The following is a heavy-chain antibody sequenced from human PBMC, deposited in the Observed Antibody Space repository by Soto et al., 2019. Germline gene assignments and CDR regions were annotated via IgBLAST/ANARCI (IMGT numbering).Heavy chain of an antibody. CDR1: GFTFSSYA. Sequence: PGGSLRLSCAASGFTFSSYAMHWVRQAPGKGLEYVSAISSNGGSTYYANSVKGRFTISRDNSKNTLYLQMGSLRAEDMAVYYCARSVVALSPIYFDYWGQGTLVTVSS. CDR3: ARSVVALSPIYFDY. V-gene: IGHV3-64*01. CDR2: ISSNGGST. J-gene: IGHJ4*02. D-gene: IGHD2-15*01.